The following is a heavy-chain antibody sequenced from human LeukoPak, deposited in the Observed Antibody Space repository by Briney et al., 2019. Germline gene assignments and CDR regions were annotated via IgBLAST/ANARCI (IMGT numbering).Heavy chain of an antibody. CDR2: IYYSGST. V-gene: IGHV4-59*01. Sequence: SETLSLTCTVSGGSISSYYWSWTRQPPGKGLEWIGYIYYSGSTNYNPSLKSRVTISVDTSKNQFSLKLSSVTAADTAVYYCARLVAARPTNWFDPWGQGTLVTVSS. J-gene: IGHJ5*02. CDR1: GGSISSYY. CDR3: ARLVAARPTNWFDP. D-gene: IGHD6-6*01.